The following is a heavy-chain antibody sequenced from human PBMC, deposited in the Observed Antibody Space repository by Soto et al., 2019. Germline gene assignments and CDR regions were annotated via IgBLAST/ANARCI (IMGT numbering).Heavy chain of an antibody. J-gene: IGHJ5*02. V-gene: IGHV1-69*13. CDR2: IIPIFGTA. CDR3: ARDGRFGELLLPSWLDP. Sequence: SVKVSCKASGGTFSSYAISWVRQAPGQGLEWMGGIIPIFGTANYAQKFQGRVTITADESTSTAYMELSSLRSEDTAVYYCARDGRFGELLLPSWLDPWGQGTLVTVSS. D-gene: IGHD3-10*01. CDR1: GGTFSSYA.